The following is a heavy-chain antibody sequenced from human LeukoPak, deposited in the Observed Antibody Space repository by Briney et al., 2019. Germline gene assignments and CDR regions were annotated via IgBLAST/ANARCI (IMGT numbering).Heavy chain of an antibody. D-gene: IGHD3-22*01. CDR3: ARGYDSSGYYYKPSYYFDY. CDR2: ISYDGSNK. CDR1: GFTFSNYA. V-gene: IGHV3-30*04. J-gene: IGHJ4*02. Sequence: GGSLRLSCAASGFTFSNYAMHWVRQAPGKGLEWVAVISYDGSNKYYADSVKGRFTISRDNSKNTLYLQMNSLRAEDTAVYYCARGYDSSGYYYKPSYYFDYWGQGTLVTVSS.